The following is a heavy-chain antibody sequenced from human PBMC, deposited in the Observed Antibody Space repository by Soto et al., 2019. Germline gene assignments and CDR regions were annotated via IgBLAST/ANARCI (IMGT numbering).Heavy chain of an antibody. CDR1: GFTFSNYA. Sequence: EVQLLESGGGLVQPGGSLRLSCAASGFTFSNYAVTWVRQAPGKGLEWVSTISGSGGSTYYADSVKGRFTISRDNSKNTTYVQMHRLRGEEKAGYQWATDRGSSGYEIDYCGQGNMVIVFS. V-gene: IGHV3-23*01. J-gene: IGHJ4*02. D-gene: IGHD6-13*01. CDR2: ISGSGGST. CDR3: ATDRGSSGYEIDY.